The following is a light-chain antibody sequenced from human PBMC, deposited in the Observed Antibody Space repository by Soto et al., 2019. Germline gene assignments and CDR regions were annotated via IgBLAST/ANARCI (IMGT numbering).Light chain of an antibody. CDR2: DAS. V-gene: IGKV3-11*01. CDR3: QQRNSWPT. CDR1: QSVSSY. Sequence: EIVLTQSPATLSLSPGERATLSRRASQSVSSYLAWYQQKPGQAPRLLIYDASTRATGIPARFSGSGSGTDFTLTISSLEPEDFAVYYCQQRNSWPTIGPGTKVDIK. J-gene: IGKJ3*01.